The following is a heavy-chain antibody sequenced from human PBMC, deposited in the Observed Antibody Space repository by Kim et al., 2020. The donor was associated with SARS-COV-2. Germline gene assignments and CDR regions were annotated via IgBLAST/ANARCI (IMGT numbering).Heavy chain of an antibody. CDR2: ISDGGVRT. CDR1: GFTFGRYA. J-gene: IGHJ4*02. V-gene: IGHV3-23*01. CDR3: ETSDY. Sequence: GGSLRLSCEASGFTFGRYAMSWARQAPGKGLEWVSTISDGGVRTHYADSVKGRFTISRDNTKSTLCLHMNSLRAEDTAVYYCETSDYWGQCSLVTVSP.